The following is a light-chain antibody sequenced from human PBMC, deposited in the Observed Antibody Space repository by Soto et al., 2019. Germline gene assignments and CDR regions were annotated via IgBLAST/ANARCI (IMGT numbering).Light chain of an antibody. J-gene: IGLJ2*01. CDR2: QDS. CDR1: KLGDKY. Sequence: SYELTQPPSVSVSPGQTASITCSGDKLGDKYACWYQQKPGQSPVLVIYQDSKRPSGIPERFSGSNSGNTATLTIGGTQAMEEADYDCQAWDSSTVVFGGGTKLTVL. CDR3: QAWDSSTVV. V-gene: IGLV3-1*01.